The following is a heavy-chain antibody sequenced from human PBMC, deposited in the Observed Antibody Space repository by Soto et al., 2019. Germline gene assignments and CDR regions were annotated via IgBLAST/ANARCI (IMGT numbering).Heavy chain of an antibody. V-gene: IGHV1-69*01. Sequence: QVQLVQSGAEVKKPGSSVKVSCKASGGTFSSYAISWVRQAPGQGLEWMGGIIPIFGTANYAQKFQGRVTITADESTSSAYMELSSLRSEDTPVYYCARHRYYYDSSGYYPGRAFDIWGQGTMVTVSS. CDR2: IIPIFGTA. J-gene: IGHJ3*02. CDR1: GGTFSSYA. D-gene: IGHD3-22*01. CDR3: ARHRYYYDSSGYYPGRAFDI.